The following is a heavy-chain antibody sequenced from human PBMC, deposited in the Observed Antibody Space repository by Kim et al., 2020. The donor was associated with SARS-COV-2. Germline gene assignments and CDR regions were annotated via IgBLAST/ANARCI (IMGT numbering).Heavy chain of an antibody. V-gene: IGHV1-69*13. CDR2: IIPIFGTA. CDR3: ARDTEPYCSGGSCYSRGCGY. CDR1: GGTFSSYA. Sequence: SVKVSCKASGGTFSSYAISWVRQAPGQGLEWMGGIIPIFGTANYAQKFQGRVTITADESTSTAYMELSSLRSEDTAVYYCARDTEPYCSGGSCYSRGCGYWGQGTLVTVSS. D-gene: IGHD2-15*01. J-gene: IGHJ4*02.